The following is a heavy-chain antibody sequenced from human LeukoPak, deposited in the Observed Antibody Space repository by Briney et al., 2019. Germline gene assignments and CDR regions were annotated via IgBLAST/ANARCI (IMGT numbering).Heavy chain of an antibody. CDR2: ISSDGGNK. D-gene: IGHD7-27*01. V-gene: IGHV3-30*18. Sequence: GGSLRLSCVVSGFNFNAYGMHWVRQAPGKGLEWVAVISSDGGNKFYADSVKGRFTISRDNSKNTLYLQMNSLRLEDTAVYYCAKAPTGDFDFWGQGTLVTVSS. CDR1: GFNFNAYG. J-gene: IGHJ4*02. CDR3: AKAPTGDFDF.